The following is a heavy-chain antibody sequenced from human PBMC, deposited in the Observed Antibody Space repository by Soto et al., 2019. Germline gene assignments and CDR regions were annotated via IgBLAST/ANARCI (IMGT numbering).Heavy chain of an antibody. CDR3: AKGAGTHYYYYGMDV. Sequence: PVGSLRLSCAASGFTFSSYGMHWVRQAPGKGLEWVAVISYDGSNKYYADSVKGRFTISRDNSKNTLYLQMNSLRAEDTAVYYCAKGAGTHYYYYGMDVWGQGTTVTVSS. D-gene: IGHD1-1*01. V-gene: IGHV3-30*18. CDR2: ISYDGSNK. J-gene: IGHJ6*02. CDR1: GFTFSSYG.